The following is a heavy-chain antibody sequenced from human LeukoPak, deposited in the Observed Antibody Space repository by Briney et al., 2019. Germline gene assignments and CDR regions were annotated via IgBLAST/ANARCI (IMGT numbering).Heavy chain of an antibody. D-gene: IGHD3-22*01. Sequence: GGSLRLSCAASGFTFSSYAMSWVRQAPRKGLEWVSSVSGSDGSTYYADSVKGRFTISRDNTRDTLFLQMNSLRAEDTAVYYCARVGSHDSGASYYWGQGSLVTVSS. CDR3: ARVGSHDSGASYY. CDR1: GFTFSSYA. V-gene: IGHV3-23*01. J-gene: IGHJ4*02. CDR2: VSGSDGST.